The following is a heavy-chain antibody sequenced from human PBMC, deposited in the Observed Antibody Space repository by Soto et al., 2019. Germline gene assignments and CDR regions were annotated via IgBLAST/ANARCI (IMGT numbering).Heavy chain of an antibody. J-gene: IGHJ5*02. D-gene: IGHD2-2*01. CDR3: ARGGYCSSTSCYPPAPTPMWFDP. CDR2: INPNSGGT. V-gene: IGHV1-2*04. Sequence: QVQLVQSGAEVKKPGASVKVSCKASGYTFTGYYMHWVRQAPGQGLEWMGWINPNSGGTNYAQKCQGWVTMTTDTSTSTAYMELRSLRSDDTAVYYCARGGYCSSTSCYPPAPTPMWFDPWGQGTLVTVSS. CDR1: GYTFTGYY.